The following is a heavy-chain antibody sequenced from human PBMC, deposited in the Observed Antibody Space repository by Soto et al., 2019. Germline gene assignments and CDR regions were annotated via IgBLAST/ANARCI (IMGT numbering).Heavy chain of an antibody. CDR2: ISSSGSTM. Sequence: EVQLVESGGGLVQPGGSLRISCAASGFTFSSYEIVWVRQAPGKGLEWVSYISSSGSTMYYADSVKGRFTISRDNAENSLYLQMNGLRAEDTAVYYCARNGGGLGVWGQGTTVTVSS. CDR1: GFTFSSYE. J-gene: IGHJ6*02. D-gene: IGHD3-16*01. CDR3: ARNGGGLGV. V-gene: IGHV3-48*03.